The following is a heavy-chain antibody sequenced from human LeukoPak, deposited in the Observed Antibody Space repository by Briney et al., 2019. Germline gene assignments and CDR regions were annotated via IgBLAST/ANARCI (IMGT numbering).Heavy chain of an antibody. V-gene: IGHV3-21*01. CDR3: ARGDSSGWYGGGDY. Sequence: GGSLRLSCAASGFTFSSYSMNWVRQAPGKGLEWVSSISSSSSYIYYADSVKGRFTISRDNAKNSLYLQMNSLRAEDTAVYYCARGDSSGWYGGGDYWGQGTLVTVSS. D-gene: IGHD6-19*01. CDR1: GFTFSSYS. CDR2: ISSSSSYI. J-gene: IGHJ4*02.